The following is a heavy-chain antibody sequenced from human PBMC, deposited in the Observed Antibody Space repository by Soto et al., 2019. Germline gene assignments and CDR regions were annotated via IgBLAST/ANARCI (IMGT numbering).Heavy chain of an antibody. CDR3: ARSRRGAYSSGLYSPSGYYNYGIDV. V-gene: IGHV5-51*01. D-gene: IGHD6-19*01. CDR1: GYRFSNYW. J-gene: IGHJ6*02. Sequence: PGESLKISCKGSGYRFSNYWIGWVRQMPGKGLEWMGIIYPGDSDTRYSPSFQGQVTISADKSISTAYLQWTSLKASDTAMYYCARSRRGAYSSGLYSPSGYYNYGIDVWGQGTKVTVSS. CDR2: IYPGDSDT.